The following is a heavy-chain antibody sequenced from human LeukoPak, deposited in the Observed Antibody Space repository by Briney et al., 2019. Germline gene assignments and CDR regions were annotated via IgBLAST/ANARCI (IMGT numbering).Heavy chain of an antibody. D-gene: IGHD3-9*01. CDR2: IKQDGSEK. CDR1: GFTFSSYW. Sequence: PGGSLRLSCAASGFTFSSYWMSWVRQAPGKGPERVANIKQDGSEKYYVDSVKGRFTISRDNAKNSLYLQMNSLRAEDTAVYYCAREHTGGILTGYYPYYFDFWGQGTLVTVSS. J-gene: IGHJ4*02. CDR3: AREHTGGILTGYYPYYFDF. V-gene: IGHV3-7*03.